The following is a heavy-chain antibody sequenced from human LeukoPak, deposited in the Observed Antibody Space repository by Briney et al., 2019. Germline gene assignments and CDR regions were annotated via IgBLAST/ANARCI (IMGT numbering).Heavy chain of an antibody. D-gene: IGHD4-17*01. CDR1: GYTFISYY. Sequence: VASVKVSCKASGYTFISYYIHWVRQAPGRGLEWMGIINPSGGSTTYAQKFQGGVTMTRDTSTNTVYMELSSLRSEDTAVYYCARVRSIRVEVIDYWGQGTLVTVSS. CDR2: INPSGGST. J-gene: IGHJ4*02. CDR3: ARVRSIRVEVIDY. V-gene: IGHV1-46*01.